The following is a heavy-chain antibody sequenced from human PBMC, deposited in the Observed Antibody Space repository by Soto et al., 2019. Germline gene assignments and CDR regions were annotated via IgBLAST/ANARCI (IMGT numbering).Heavy chain of an antibody. CDR2: LYSTGPT. D-gene: IGHD3-10*01. J-gene: IGHJ5*02. CDR3: ARRLARGDIGCFEH. CDR1: GGSISSGTYY. Sequence: GTLSLTCTVSGGSISSGTYYWGWIRQPPGKGLEWIGSLYSTGPTYCSPSLKGRATISVDTSKNRFSLKLTSVTAGGTALYYFARRLARGDIGCFEHWGQGTLVTVYS. V-gene: IGHV4-39*02.